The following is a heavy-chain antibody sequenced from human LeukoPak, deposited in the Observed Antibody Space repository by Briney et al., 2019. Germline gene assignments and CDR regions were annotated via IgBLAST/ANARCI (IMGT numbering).Heavy chain of an antibody. CDR3: ARVVIRPYYFDY. V-gene: IGHV3-66*01. D-gene: IGHD4-23*01. CDR1: GFTVSSNY. J-gene: IGHJ4*02. CDR2: IYSGGIT. Sequence: GGSLRLSCAISGFTVSSNYMSWVCQAPGKGLEWVSVIYSGGITDYAYSVEGRFTISRDNSKNTLHLQMNNLRAEDTAVYYCARVVIRPYYFDYWGQGTLVTVSS.